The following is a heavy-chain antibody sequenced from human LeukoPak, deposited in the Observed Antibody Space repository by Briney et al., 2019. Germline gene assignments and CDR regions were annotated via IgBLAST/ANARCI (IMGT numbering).Heavy chain of an antibody. CDR2: IHDSGST. D-gene: IGHD5-24*01. J-gene: IGHJ4*02. CDR3: ARLDAAAGRYLQFFY. Sequence: PSETLSLTCTVSGGSISNYYWSWIRQSPEKGLEWIGYIHDSGSTNYNPSLKSRVTISVDTSKNQFSLKLSSVTAADTAVYYCARLDAAAGRYLQFFYWGQGTLVTVSS. V-gene: IGHV4-59*08. CDR1: GGSISNYY.